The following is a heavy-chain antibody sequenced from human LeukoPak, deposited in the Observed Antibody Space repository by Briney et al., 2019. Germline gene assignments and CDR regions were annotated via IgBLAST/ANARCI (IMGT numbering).Heavy chain of an antibody. CDR2: ISHNGDTA. D-gene: IGHD3-22*01. CDR3: ARNVPDYYDSSSYWVHDGMDV. V-gene: IGHV3-64*04. Sequence: GGSLRLSCSASGFTFSTSAMYWVRQAPGKGLEYVSAISHNGDTAYYTDSVKGRFTISRDNAKNSLYLQMNSLRAEDTAVYYCARNVPDYYDSSSYWVHDGMDVWGQGTTVTVSS. J-gene: IGHJ6*02. CDR1: GFTFSTSA.